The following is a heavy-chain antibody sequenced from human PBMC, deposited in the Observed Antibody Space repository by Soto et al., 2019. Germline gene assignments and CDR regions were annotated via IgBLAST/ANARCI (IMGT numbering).Heavy chain of an antibody. CDR2: INPNSGGT. CDR3: AREPLRDGYNPYFFDY. J-gene: IGHJ4*02. V-gene: IGHV1-2*02. CDR1: GYTFTGYY. Sequence: ASVKVSCKASGYTFTGYYMHWVRQAPGQGLEWMGWINPNSGGTNYAQKFQGRVTMTRDTSISTAYMELSRLRSDDTAVYYCAREPLRDGYNPYFFDYRGQGSLVTVSS. D-gene: IGHD5-12*01.